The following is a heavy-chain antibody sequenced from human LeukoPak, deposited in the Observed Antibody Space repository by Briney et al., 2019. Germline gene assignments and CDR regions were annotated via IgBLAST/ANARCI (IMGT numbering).Heavy chain of an antibody. V-gene: IGHV3-11*06. Sequence: PGGSLRLSCAASGFTFSDYYMSWIRQAPGKGLEWVSYISSSSSYTNYADSVKGRFTISRDNAKNSLYLRMNSLRAEDAAVYYCARGWLQLPYYFDYWGQGTLVTVSS. CDR3: ARGWLQLPYYFDY. J-gene: IGHJ4*02. CDR2: ISSSSSYT. D-gene: IGHD5-24*01. CDR1: GFTFSDYY.